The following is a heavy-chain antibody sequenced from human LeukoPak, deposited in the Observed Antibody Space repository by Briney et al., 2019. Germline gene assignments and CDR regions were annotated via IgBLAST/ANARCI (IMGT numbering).Heavy chain of an antibody. Sequence: PGASLRLSCAASGFTFNNYAMSWVRQAPGKGLEWVSAITGSGGTTFYADSVKGRFTISRENSKNTLYLQMNSLRAEDTAVYYCAKWGDYDILTGYYDPDYWGQGTPVTVSS. D-gene: IGHD3-9*01. CDR2: ITGSGGTT. CDR1: GFTFNNYA. J-gene: IGHJ4*02. CDR3: AKWGDYDILTGYYDPDY. V-gene: IGHV3-23*01.